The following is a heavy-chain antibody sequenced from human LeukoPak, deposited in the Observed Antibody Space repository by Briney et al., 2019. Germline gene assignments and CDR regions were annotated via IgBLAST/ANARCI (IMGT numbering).Heavy chain of an antibody. Sequence: SETLSRTCTVSGGSSSSYYWSWLRQPAGKGLEGIGSICTSGSTNYNPSLKSRVTMSVDTSKNQFSLKLSSVTAADTAVYYCARDHGYSSGWYFINWGQGTLVTVSS. V-gene: IGHV4-4*07. J-gene: IGHJ1*01. CDR2: ICTSGST. CDR1: GGSSSSYY. CDR3: ARDHGYSSGWYFIN. D-gene: IGHD6-19*01.